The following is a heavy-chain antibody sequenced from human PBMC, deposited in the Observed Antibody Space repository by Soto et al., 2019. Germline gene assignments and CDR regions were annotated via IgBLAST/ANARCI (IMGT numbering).Heavy chain of an antibody. Sequence: PSQTLSLTCAISGDSVSSSSTAWNWIRQSPSRGLEWLGRTYYRSKWFNDYALSVKSRIEINPDTSKNQFSLQLNSVTPDDTGVYYCVKLVGGAVDYWGQGTLVTSPQ. D-gene: IGHD2-15*01. CDR1: GDSVSSSSTA. CDR2: TYYRSKWFN. CDR3: VKLVGGAVDY. J-gene: IGHJ4*02. V-gene: IGHV6-1*01.